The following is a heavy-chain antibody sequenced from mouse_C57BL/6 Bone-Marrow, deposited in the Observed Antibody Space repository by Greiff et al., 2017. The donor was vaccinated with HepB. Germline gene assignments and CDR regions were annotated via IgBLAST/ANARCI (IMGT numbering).Heavy chain of an antibody. CDR2: ISSGGSYT. Sequence: EVQLVESGGDLVKPGGSLKLSCAASGFTFSSYGMSWVRQTPDKRLEWVATISSGGSYTYYPDSVKGRFTISRDNAKNTLYLQMSSLKSEDTAMYYCARPYYYGSSPWFAYWGQGTLVTVSA. CDR3: ARPYYYGSSPWFAY. D-gene: IGHD1-1*01. V-gene: IGHV5-6*01. CDR1: GFTFSSYG. J-gene: IGHJ3*01.